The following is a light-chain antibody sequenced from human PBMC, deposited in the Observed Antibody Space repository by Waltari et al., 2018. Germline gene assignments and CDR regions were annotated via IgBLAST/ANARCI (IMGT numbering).Light chain of an antibody. Sequence: DIQMTQSPSTLSASVGDTVNITCRASENIIIWLAWYQQRPGEVPKLLLYQASSLARGAPATFSGSGSGTEFTVTISSLQPEEFATYYGEHYKSYPDSFGQGTTVEMK. J-gene: IGKJ2*01. V-gene: IGKV1-5*03. CDR1: ENIIIW. CDR3: EHYKSYPDS. CDR2: QAS.